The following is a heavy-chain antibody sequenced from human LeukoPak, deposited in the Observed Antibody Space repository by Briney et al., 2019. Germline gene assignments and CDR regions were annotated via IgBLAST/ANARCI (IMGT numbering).Heavy chain of an antibody. V-gene: IGHV4-34*01. D-gene: IGHD3-3*01. CDR3: ARGAALYYDFWSGYYREYYFDY. CDR1: GGSFSGYY. Sequence: SETLSLTCAVYGGSFSGYYWSWIRQPPGKGLEWIGEINHSGSTNYNPSLKSRVTISVDTSKNQFSLKLSSVTAADTAVYYCARGAALYYDFWSGYYREYYFDYWGQGTLVTASS. J-gene: IGHJ4*02. CDR2: INHSGST.